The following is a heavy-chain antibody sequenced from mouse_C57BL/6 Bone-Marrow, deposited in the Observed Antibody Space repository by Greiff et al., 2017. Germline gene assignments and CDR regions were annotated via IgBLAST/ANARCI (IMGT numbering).Heavy chain of an antibody. V-gene: IGHV14-4*01. CDR2: IDPENGDT. J-gene: IGHJ2*01. Sequence: VQLQQSGAELVRPGASVKLSCTASGFNIKDDYMHWVKQRPEQGLEWIGWIDPENGDTEYASKFQGKATIPADTSSNTAYLQLSRLTSEDTAVYYCTAWDGYYWGQGTTLTVSS. CDR1: GFNIKDDY. D-gene: IGHD2-3*01. CDR3: TAWDGYY.